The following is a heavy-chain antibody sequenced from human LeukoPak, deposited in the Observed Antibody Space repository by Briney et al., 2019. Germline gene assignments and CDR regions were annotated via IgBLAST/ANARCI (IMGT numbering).Heavy chain of an antibody. CDR3: VRGQLWSYYHDY. J-gene: IGHJ4*02. CDR1: GFTFSSYW. V-gene: IGHV3-74*01. D-gene: IGHD5-18*01. CDR2: IKGDERST. Sequence: GGSLKLSCAASGFTFSSYWLHWVRQAPGKGLVWVSRIKGDERSTNYADSVKGRFTISRDNAKNTVYLEMNSLRAEVTAVYYCVRGQLWSYYHDYWGQGTLVTVSS.